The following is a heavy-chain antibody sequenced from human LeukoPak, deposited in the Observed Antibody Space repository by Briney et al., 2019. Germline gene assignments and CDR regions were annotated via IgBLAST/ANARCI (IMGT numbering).Heavy chain of an antibody. V-gene: IGHV3-7*03. CDR1: GFTFRNYW. J-gene: IGHJ4*02. D-gene: IGHD6-19*01. CDR2: IKQDGSDR. CDR3: VRNLAVAGTCFDS. Sequence: GGFLRLSCAASGFTFRNYWMSWVRQAPGTGLEWVANIKQDGSDRNYVTSVRGRFTISRDNTESSLYLQMNSLRVEDTAVYYCVRNLAVAGTCFDSWGQGTLVTVSS.